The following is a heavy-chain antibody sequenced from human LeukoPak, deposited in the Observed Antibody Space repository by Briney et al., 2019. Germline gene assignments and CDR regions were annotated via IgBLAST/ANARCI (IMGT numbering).Heavy chain of an antibody. CDR3: TTTFFYYGSGFDP. D-gene: IGHD3-10*01. CDR2: IKSKTDGGTT. V-gene: IGHV3-15*01. J-gene: IGHJ5*02. Sequence: GGSLRLSCAASGFTFSNAWMSWVRQAPGKGLEWVGRIKSKTDGGTTDYAAPVKGRFTISRDDSKNTLYLQMNSLKTEDTAVYYCTTTFFYYGSGFDPWGQGTLVTVS. CDR1: GFTFSNAW.